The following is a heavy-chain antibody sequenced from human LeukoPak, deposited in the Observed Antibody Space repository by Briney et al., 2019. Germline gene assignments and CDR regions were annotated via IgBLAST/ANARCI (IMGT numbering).Heavy chain of an antibody. Sequence: PGGSLRLSCAASGFTFSTYAMRWVRHTPGKGLEWVSGISSGGNTQYTDSVKGRFTVSRDNSKNTLHLQMDSLRAEDTAIYYCMKDRRQWVVPYFDSWGQGTVVTVSS. J-gene: IGHJ4*02. CDR3: MKDRRQWVVPYFDS. CDR2: ISSGGNT. D-gene: IGHD6-19*01. V-gene: IGHV3-23*01. CDR1: GFTFSTYA.